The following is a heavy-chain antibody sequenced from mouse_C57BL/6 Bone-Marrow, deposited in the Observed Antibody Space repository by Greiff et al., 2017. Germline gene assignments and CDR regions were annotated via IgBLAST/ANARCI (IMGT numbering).Heavy chain of an antibody. D-gene: IGHD3-3*01. Sequence: QVHVKQPGAELVMPGASVKLSCKASGYTFTSYWMHWVKQRPGQGLEWIGEIDPSDSYTNYNQQFKGMSTLTVDKSSITAYMQLSGLTSEDSAVYYCARDTRGYFDYWGQGTTLTVSS. CDR2: IDPSDSYT. CDR3: ARDTRGYFDY. CDR1: GYTFTSYW. V-gene: IGHV1-69*01. J-gene: IGHJ2*01.